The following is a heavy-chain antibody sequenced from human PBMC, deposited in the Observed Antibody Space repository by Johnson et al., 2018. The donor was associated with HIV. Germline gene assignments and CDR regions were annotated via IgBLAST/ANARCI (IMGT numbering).Heavy chain of an antibody. Sequence: VQLVESGGGVVRPGGSLRLSCVASGFTFDNYGMSWVRQAPGKGLEWVSGINWNGGSTGYADSVKGRFTISRDNAKNSLYLQMNSLRAEDTALYYCAKDIGVGADDAFDIWGQGTMVTVSS. D-gene: IGHD1-26*01. CDR3: AKDIGVGADDAFDI. J-gene: IGHJ3*02. V-gene: IGHV3-20*04. CDR2: INWNGGST. CDR1: GFTFDNYG.